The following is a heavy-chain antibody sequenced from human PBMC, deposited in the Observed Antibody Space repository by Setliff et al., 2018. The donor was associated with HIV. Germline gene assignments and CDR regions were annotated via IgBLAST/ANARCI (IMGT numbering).Heavy chain of an antibody. CDR3: AREHCSGGSCNGFDI. Sequence: PGGSLRLSCAVSGFMFSNYAMNWVRQGPGRELEWVSAIRGRFTISRDNSKNTLYLQMSSLRADDTAIYYCAREHCSGGSCNGFDIWGQGTMVTVSS. D-gene: IGHD2-15*01. J-gene: IGHJ3*02. CDR1: GFMFSNYA. CDR2: I. V-gene: IGHV3-23*01.